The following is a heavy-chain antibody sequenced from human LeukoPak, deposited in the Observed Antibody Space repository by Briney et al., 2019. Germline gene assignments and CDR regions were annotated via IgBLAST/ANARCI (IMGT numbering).Heavy chain of an antibody. D-gene: IGHD3-10*01. CDR1: GYTFTGYY. V-gene: IGHV1-2*04. Sequence: ASVKVSCKASGYTFTGYYMHWVRQAPGQGLEWMGWINPNSGGTNYAQKFQGWVTMTRDTSISTAYMELSRLRSDDTAVYYCARDLFYGSGSYYAFDIWGQGTMVTVSS. CDR3: ARDLFYGSGSYYAFDI. J-gene: IGHJ3*02. CDR2: INPNSGGT.